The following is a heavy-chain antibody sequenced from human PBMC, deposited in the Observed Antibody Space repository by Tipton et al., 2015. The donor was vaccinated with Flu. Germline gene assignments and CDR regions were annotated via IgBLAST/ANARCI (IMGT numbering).Heavy chain of an antibody. D-gene: IGHD5-12*01. CDR2: ISTSGST. CDR1: GGPISSSY. J-gene: IGHJ3*01. CDR3: ARDLRGYSGYTGGDAFDL. Sequence: TLSLTCIVSGGPISSSYWSWIRQPAGKGLEWIGRISTSGSTNYNASLESRVTLSRDTSKNHFSLRLSSATAADTALYYCARDLRGYSGYTGGDAFDLWGQGIMVTISS. V-gene: IGHV4-4*07.